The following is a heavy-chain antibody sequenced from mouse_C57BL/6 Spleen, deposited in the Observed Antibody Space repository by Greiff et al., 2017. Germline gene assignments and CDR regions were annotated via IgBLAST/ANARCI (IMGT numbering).Heavy chain of an antibody. CDR2: ISYDGSN. J-gene: IGHJ4*01. CDR1: GYSITSGYY. V-gene: IGHV3-6*01. D-gene: IGHD1-1*01. CDR3: ARKRSSYDAMDY. Sequence: DVKLQESGPGLVKPSQSLSLTCSVTGYSITSGYYWNWIRQFPGNKLECMGSISYDGSNNYNPSLKNRISIIRDTSKNQFFLKLNSVTTEDTATYYCARKRSSYDAMDYWGQGTSVTVSS.